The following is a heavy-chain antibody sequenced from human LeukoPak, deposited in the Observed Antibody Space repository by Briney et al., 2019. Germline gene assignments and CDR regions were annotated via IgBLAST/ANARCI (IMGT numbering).Heavy chain of an antibody. D-gene: IGHD2-15*01. CDR2: ISAYNGNT. CDR1: GYTFTSYG. J-gene: IGHJ4*02. CDR3: ARGGDEYCSGGSCSDY. V-gene: IGHV1-18*01. Sequence: ASVKVSCKASGYTFTSYGISWVRQAPGQGLEWMGLISAYNGNTNYAQKLQGRVTMTTDTSTSTAYMELRSLRSDDTAVYYCARGGDEYCSGGSCSDYWGQGTLVTVSS.